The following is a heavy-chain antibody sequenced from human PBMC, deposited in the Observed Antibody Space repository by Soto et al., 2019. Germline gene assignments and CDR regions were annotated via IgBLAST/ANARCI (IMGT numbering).Heavy chain of an antibody. Sequence: QVQLVESGGGLVKPGGSLRLSCAASGFTFSDYYMSWIRQAPGKGLEWVSYISSSSSYTNYADSVKGRFTISRDNAKNSLYLQMNSLRAEDTAVYYCARDESSSWDEGAYYGMDVWGQGTTVTVSS. CDR3: ARDESSSWDEGAYYGMDV. CDR1: GFTFSDYY. D-gene: IGHD6-13*01. J-gene: IGHJ6*02. CDR2: ISSSSSYT. V-gene: IGHV3-11*05.